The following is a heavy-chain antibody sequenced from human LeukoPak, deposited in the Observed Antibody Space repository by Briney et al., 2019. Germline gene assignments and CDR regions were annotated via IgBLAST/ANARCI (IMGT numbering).Heavy chain of an antibody. CDR2: IKQDGSEK. D-gene: IGHD5-24*01. CDR1: GFTFTSYW. J-gene: IGHJ4*02. Sequence: GGSLRLSCAASGFTFTSYWMSWFRQAPGMGLEWVAIIKQDGSEKYHVDSVKGRFTISRDNARNSLSPQMNSLRAEDTAVYFCARGYNDATDYFDHWGQGTLVTVSS. CDR3: ARGYNDATDYFDH. V-gene: IGHV3-7*01.